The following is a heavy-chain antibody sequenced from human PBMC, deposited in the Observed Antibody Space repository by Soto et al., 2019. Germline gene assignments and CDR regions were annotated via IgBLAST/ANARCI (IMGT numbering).Heavy chain of an antibody. CDR3: AREHPYGDYVTNWFDP. CDR1: GGSISSGDYY. CDR2: IYYSGST. Sequence: SETLSLTCTVSGGSISSGDYYWSWIRQPPGKGLEWIGYIYYSGSTYYNPSLKSRVTISVDTSKIQFSLKLSSVTAADTAVYYSAREHPYGDYVTNWFDPWGQGTLVTVSS. D-gene: IGHD4-17*01. J-gene: IGHJ5*02. V-gene: IGHV4-30-4*01.